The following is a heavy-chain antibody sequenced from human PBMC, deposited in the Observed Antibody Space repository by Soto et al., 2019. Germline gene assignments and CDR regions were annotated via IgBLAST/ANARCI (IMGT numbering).Heavy chain of an antibody. CDR2: ITWNSRVL. V-gene: IGHV3-9*01. D-gene: IGHD6-6*01. Sequence: EVQLVESGGRLVQPGRSLRLSCVGTGLNFDDFAMHWVRQAPGKGLEWVSGITWNSRVLAYADSVKGRFTISRDNAKNSMYLEMNSLRVEDTAFYFCVKGTFSSSKVIFDYWGQGTLVTVSS. CDR3: VKGTFSSSKVIFDY. CDR1: GLNFDDFA. J-gene: IGHJ4*02.